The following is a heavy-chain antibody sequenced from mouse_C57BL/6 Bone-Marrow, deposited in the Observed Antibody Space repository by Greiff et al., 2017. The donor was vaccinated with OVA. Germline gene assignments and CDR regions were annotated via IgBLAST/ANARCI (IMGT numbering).Heavy chain of an antibody. J-gene: IGHJ1*03. CDR2: IDPSDSYT. Sequence: VQLQQSGAELVKPGASVKLSCKASGYTFTSYWMQWVKQRPGQGLEWIGEIDPSDSYTNYNQKFKGKATLTVDTSSNTAYLQLSSLTSEDTAVYYCTTSDYWNFDVWGTGTTVTVSS. CDR3: TTSDYWNFDV. D-gene: IGHD1-1*01. V-gene: IGHV1-50*01. CDR1: GYTFTSYW.